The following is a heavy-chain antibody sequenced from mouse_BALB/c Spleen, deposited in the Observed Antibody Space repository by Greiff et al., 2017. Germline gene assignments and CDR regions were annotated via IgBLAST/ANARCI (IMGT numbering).Heavy chain of an antibody. CDR3: ARGNYYGYLYWYFDV. J-gene: IGHJ1*01. D-gene: IGHD1-2*01. CDR1: GYTFTDYN. CDR2: IYPYNGGT. Sequence: EVQLQQSGPELVKPGASVKISCKASGYTFTDYNMHWVKQSHGKSLEWIGYIYPYNGGTGYNQKFKSKATLTVDNSSSTAYMELRSLTSEDSAVYYCARGNYYGYLYWYFDVWGAGTTVTVSS. V-gene: IGHV1S29*02.